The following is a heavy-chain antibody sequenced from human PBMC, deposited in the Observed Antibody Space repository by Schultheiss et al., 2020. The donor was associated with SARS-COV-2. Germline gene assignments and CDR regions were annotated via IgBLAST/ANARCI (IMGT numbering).Heavy chain of an antibody. V-gene: IGHV2-70*12. CDR1: GFSLSTSGMC. J-gene: IGHJ4*02. CDR2: IDWDDDK. CDR3: AHRRGGIAGYYFDY. Sequence: SGPTLVKPTQTLTLTCIFSGFSLSTSGMCVSWIRQPPGKALEWLARIDWDDDKYYSTSLKTRLTISKDTSKNQVVLTMTNMDPVDTATYYCAHRRGGIAGYYFDYWGQGTLVTVSS. D-gene: IGHD6-13*01.